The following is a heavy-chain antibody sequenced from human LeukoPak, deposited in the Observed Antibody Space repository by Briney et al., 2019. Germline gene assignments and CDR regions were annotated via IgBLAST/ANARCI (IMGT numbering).Heavy chain of an antibody. CDR2: IYYSGST. CDR3: ARAHWFLDYGDRPAVRNWFDP. D-gene: IGHD4-17*01. CDR1: GGSISSSSYH. V-gene: IGHV4-39*07. Sequence: SETLSLTCTVSGGSISSSSYHWGWIRQPPGKGLEWIGSIYYSGSTYYNPSLKSRVTISVDTSKNQFSLKLSSVTAADTALYCARAHWFLDYGDRPAVRNWFDPWGQGTLVTVSS. J-gene: IGHJ5*02.